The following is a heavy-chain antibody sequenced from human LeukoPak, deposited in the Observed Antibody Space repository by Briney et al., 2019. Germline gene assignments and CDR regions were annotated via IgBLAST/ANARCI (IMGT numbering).Heavy chain of an antibody. D-gene: IGHD3-10*01. CDR2: IYYSGST. CDR3: ARQRGAITMVRGANNWFDP. J-gene: IGHJ5*02. V-gene: IGHV4-59*08. CDR1: GGSISSYY. Sequence: ASETLSLTCTVSGGSISSYYWSWIRQPPGEGLEWMGYIYYSGSTNYNPSLKSRVTISVDTSKNQFSLKLSSVTAADTAVYYCARQRGAITMVRGANNWFDPWGQGTLVTVSS.